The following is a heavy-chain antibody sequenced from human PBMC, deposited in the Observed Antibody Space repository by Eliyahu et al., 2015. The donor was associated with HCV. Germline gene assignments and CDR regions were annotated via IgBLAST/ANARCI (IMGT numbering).Heavy chain of an antibody. Sequence: QVQLQESGPGLVKPSETLSLTCTVSGGXXTTYXWSWIRQPPGKGLEWIGYIHYSGSTNYNPSLKSRVIMSVDTSKNQFSLKLSSVTTADTAIYYCSSGGGGIAVAGTGGWFDPWGQGTLVTVSS. V-gene: IGHV4-59*01. CDR1: GGXXTTYX. J-gene: IGHJ5*02. D-gene: IGHD6-19*01. CDR3: SSGGGGIAVAGTGGWFDP. CDR2: IHYSGST.